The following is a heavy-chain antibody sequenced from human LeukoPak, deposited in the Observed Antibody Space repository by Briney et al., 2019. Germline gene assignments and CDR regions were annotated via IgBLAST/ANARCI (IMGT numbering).Heavy chain of an antibody. CDR3: VLTGYSGFDY. D-gene: IGHD3-9*01. Sequence: GGSLRLSCAASGFTFSNYAMSWVRQAPGKGLEWVSGISSGGDPFYPDSVKGRFTISRDNSKNTLYLQMNSLRAEDTAVYYCVLTGYSGFDYWGQGTLVTVSS. CDR2: ISSGGDP. V-gene: IGHV3-23*01. CDR1: GFTFSNYA. J-gene: IGHJ4*02.